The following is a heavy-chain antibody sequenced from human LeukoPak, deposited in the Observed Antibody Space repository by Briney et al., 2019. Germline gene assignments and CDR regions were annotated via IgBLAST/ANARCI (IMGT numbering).Heavy chain of an antibody. Sequence: GGSLRLSCAASGFTFSSYGMHWVRQAPGKGLEWVAVISYDGSNKYYADSVKGRFTISRDNSKNTLYLQMNSLRAEDTAVYYCAKEKLVGATGYYYYGMDVWGQGTTVTVSS. D-gene: IGHD1-26*01. CDR1: GFTFSSYG. J-gene: IGHJ6*02. CDR2: ISYDGSNK. V-gene: IGHV3-30*18. CDR3: AKEKLVGATGYYYYGMDV.